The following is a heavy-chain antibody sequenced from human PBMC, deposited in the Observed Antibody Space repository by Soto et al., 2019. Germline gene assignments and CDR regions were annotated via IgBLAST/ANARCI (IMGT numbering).Heavy chain of an antibody. V-gene: IGHV1-3*01. CDR1: GYTFTSYA. J-gene: IGHJ4*02. Sequence: ALVKVACKGSGYTFTSYAMHWVSQETGQRLEWMGWINAGNGNTKYSQKFQGRVTITRDTSASTAYMELSSLRSEDTAVYYCARDPATVTTTGGFDYWGQGTLVTVSS. D-gene: IGHD4-17*01. CDR2: INAGNGNT. CDR3: ARDPATVTTTGGFDY.